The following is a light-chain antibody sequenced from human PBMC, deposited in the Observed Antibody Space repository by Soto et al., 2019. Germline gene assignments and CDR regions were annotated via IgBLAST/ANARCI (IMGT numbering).Light chain of an antibody. CDR3: SSCSASSTLYV. Sequence: QSALTQPASVSGYPGQSITISCTVTSSDVGGYNFVSWCQQHPGKAPKRLIYDVNNRPSGVSDRFSGSKSDNTASLTISGLQAEDEADYYCSSCSASSTLYVCGSGTKVNVL. V-gene: IGLV2-14*01. J-gene: IGLJ1*01. CDR2: DVN. CDR1: SSDVGGYNF.